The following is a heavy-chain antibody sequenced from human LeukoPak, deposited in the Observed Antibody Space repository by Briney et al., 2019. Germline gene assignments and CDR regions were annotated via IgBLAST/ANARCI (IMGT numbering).Heavy chain of an antibody. V-gene: IGHV3-23*01. D-gene: IGHD6-19*01. J-gene: IGHJ4*02. CDR2: ISGSGGST. CDR1: GFTFSSYA. CDR3: AKYKGYSSGWLYFFDY. Sequence: GGSLRLSCAASGFTFSSYAMSWVRQAPGKGLEWVSAISGSGGSTYYADSVKGRFTISRDNSKNTLYLQMNSLRAEDTAVYYCAKYKGYSSGWLYFFDYGGQGTLVTVSS.